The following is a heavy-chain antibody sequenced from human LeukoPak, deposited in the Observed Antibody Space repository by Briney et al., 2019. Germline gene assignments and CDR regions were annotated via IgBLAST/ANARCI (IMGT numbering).Heavy chain of an antibody. CDR2: IYYSGTT. CDR3: ARHRNNYGLMGAY. V-gene: IGHV4-39*01. D-gene: IGHD5-18*01. CDR1: GGSISSCSYY. J-gene: IGHJ4*02. Sequence: SETLSLTCTVSGGSISSCSYYWGWIRQPPGKGLEWVGSIYYSGTTFYNPSLESRVTISVDTSKNQFSLKVSSVTAADTAVYYCARHRNNYGLMGAYWGQGTLVPVSS.